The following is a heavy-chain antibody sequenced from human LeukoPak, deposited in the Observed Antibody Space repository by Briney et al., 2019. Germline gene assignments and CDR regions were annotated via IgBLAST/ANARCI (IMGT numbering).Heavy chain of an antibody. V-gene: IGHV3-64*01. Sequence: PGGSLRLSCAASGFTFSSYAMHWVRQAPGKGLEYVSAISSNGGSTYYANSVKGRFTISRDNSKNTLYLQMGSLRAEDMAVYYCARGNLLRYFDWLNLWGQGTLVTVSS. CDR1: GFTFSSYA. D-gene: IGHD3-9*01. CDR3: ARGNLLRYFDWLNL. CDR2: ISSNGGST. J-gene: IGHJ4*02.